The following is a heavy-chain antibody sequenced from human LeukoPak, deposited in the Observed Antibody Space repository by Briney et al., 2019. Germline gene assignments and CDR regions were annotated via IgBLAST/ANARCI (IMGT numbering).Heavy chain of an antibody. Sequence: SETLSLTCTVSGGSISSGDYYWSWIRQPPGKGLEWIGSIYYSGSTYYNPSLKSRVTISVDTSKNQFSLKLSSVTAADTAVYYCARLRRGVNDYWGQGTLVTVSS. V-gene: IGHV4-39*01. J-gene: IGHJ4*02. CDR3: ARLRRGVNDY. D-gene: IGHD3-10*01. CDR2: IYYSGST. CDR1: GGSISSGDYY.